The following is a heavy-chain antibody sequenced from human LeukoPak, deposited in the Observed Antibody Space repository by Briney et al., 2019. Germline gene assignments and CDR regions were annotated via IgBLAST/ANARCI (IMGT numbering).Heavy chain of an antibody. CDR2: IYYGGST. D-gene: IGHD5-24*01. CDR3: ARAPERWLLYDY. V-gene: IGHV4-59*01. J-gene: IGHJ4*02. Sequence: KPSETLSLTCTVSGGSISSYYWSWIRQPPGKGLEWIGYIYYGGSTNYNPSLKSRVTISVDTSKNQFSLKLSSVTAADTAVYYCARAPERWLLYDYWGQGTLVTVSS. CDR1: GGSISSYY.